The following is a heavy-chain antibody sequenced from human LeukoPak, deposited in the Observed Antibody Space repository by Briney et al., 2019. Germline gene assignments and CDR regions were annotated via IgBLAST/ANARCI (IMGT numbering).Heavy chain of an antibody. Sequence: ASVKVSCKASGGTFSSYAISWVRQAPGQGLEWMGWINPNSGGTNYAQKFQGRVTMTRDTSISTAYMELSRLRSDDTAVYYCARDVYSGYDLHYWGQGALVTVSS. D-gene: IGHD5-12*01. V-gene: IGHV1-2*02. CDR3: ARDVYSGYDLHY. CDR1: GGTFSSYA. J-gene: IGHJ4*02. CDR2: INPNSGGT.